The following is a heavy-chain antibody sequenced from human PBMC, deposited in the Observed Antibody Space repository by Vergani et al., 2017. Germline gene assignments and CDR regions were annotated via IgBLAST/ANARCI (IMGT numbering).Heavy chain of an antibody. CDR2: INPNSGGT. J-gene: IGHJ3*02. CDR1: GYTFTGYY. Sequence: QVQLVQSGAEVKKPGASVKVSCKASGYTFTGYYMHWVRQAPGQGLEWMGWINPNSGGTNYAQKFQGRVTMTRDTSISTAYMELSRLRSDDTAVYYCARDLGGWQKVDAFDIWSQGTMVTVSS. V-gene: IGHV1-2*02. D-gene: IGHD6-19*01. CDR3: ARDLGGWQKVDAFDI.